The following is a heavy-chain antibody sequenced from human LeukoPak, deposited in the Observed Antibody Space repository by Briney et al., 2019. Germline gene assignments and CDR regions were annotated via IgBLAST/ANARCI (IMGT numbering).Heavy chain of an antibody. D-gene: IGHD6-13*01. Sequence: GSLRLSCAASGFTFSSYAMSWVRQAPGQGLEWVSAISGSGGSTYYADSVKGRFTISRDNSKNTLYLQMNSLRAEDTAVYYCAKGSSWYHYYYYYGMDVWGQGTTVTVSS. CDR1: GFTFSSYA. J-gene: IGHJ6*02. V-gene: IGHV3-23*01. CDR3: AKGSSWYHYYYYYGMDV. CDR2: ISGSGGST.